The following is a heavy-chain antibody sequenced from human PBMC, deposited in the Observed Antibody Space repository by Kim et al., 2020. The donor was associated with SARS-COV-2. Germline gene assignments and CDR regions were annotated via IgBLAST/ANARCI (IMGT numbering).Heavy chain of an antibody. CDR1: GSTFGDYG. CDR3: ARGKAAAAGY. D-gene: IGHD6-13*01. V-gene: IGHV3-20*04. CDR2: IHSNGGTT. Sequence: GGSLRLSCAASGSTFGDYGMSWVRQVPEKGLEWVSGIHSNGGTTYYADSVKGRFTISRDNAKNSLYLEMNSLRVEDTALYYCARGKAAAAGYWGQGTLVTVSS. J-gene: IGHJ4*02.